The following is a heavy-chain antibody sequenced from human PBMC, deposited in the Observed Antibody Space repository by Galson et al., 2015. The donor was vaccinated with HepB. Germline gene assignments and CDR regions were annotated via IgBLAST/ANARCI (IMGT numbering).Heavy chain of an antibody. Sequence: SLRLSCAASGFTFSSNAMHWVRQAPGKGLEWVAVIGYDGSNKYYADSVRGRFTISRDNSKNTLYLQMNSLRAEDTGVYYCAREGMTGVGHWGQGTLVTVSS. J-gene: IGHJ4*02. CDR3: AREGMTGVGH. D-gene: IGHD1-26*01. CDR1: GFTFSSNA. V-gene: IGHV3-33*01. CDR2: IGYDGSNK.